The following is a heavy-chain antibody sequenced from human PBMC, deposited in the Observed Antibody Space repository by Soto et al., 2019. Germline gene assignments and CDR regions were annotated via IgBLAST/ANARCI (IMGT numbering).Heavy chain of an antibody. CDR2: IFHDGTA. V-gene: IGHV4-4*02. CDR1: GVSLTSGNW. Sequence: SETLSLTCAVSGVSLTSGNWWTWVRQSPQRGLEYIGEIFHDGTANYYPSFERRVAMSVDTSRNQFSLKLTSVTAADTAVYFCVRLVYDTRLNYMYFDFWGPGTLVTVSS. D-gene: IGHD3-10*01. CDR3: VRLVYDTRLNYMYFDF. J-gene: IGHJ4*02.